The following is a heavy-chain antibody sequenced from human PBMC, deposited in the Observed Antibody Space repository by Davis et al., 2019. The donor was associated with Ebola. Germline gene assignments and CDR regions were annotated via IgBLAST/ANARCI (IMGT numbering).Heavy chain of an antibody. Sequence: PGESLKISCAASGFTFSSSGMHWVRQAPGKGLEWVAVISYDGSNKYYADSVKGRFTISRDNSKNTLYLQMNSLRAEDTAVYYCAKGNPYWYFDLWGRGTLVTVSS. CDR3: AKGNPYWYFDL. V-gene: IGHV3-30*18. J-gene: IGHJ2*01. CDR1: GFTFSSSG. CDR2: ISYDGSNK.